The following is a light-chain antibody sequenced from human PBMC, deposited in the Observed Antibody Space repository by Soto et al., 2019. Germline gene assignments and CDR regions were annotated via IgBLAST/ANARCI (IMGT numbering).Light chain of an antibody. CDR3: LRNHNLWA. V-gene: IGKV3-15*01. CDR2: RAS. J-gene: IGKJ1*01. CDR1: QNIYSN. Sequence: IMMTQSPATLSVSPGERATLSCRASQNIYSNIAWYQQRPGQAPRLLIYRASTRAPGVPARFSGSGSGTEFTLTISSLQSRDFAVDSCLRNHNLWASGLGHRVKIK.